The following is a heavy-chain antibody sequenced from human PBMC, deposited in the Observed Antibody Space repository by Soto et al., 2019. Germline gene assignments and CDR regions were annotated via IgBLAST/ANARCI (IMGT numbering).Heavy chain of an antibody. V-gene: IGHV3-33*01. CDR2: IWYDGSNK. D-gene: IGHD3-3*01. CDR1: GFTFSSYG. Sequence: GGSLRLSCAASGFTFSSYGMHWVRQAPGKGLEWVAVIWYDGSNKYYADSVKGRFTISRDNSKNTLYLQMNSLRAEETAEYYSAREYYDFWSGYRYYYYMDVWGKGTTVTVSS. CDR3: AREYYDFWSGYRYYYYMDV. J-gene: IGHJ6*03.